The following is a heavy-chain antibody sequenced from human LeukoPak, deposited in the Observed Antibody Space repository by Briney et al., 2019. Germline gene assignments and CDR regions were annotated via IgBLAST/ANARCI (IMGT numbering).Heavy chain of an antibody. CDR3: ARYRSGEVFDY. D-gene: IGHD3-10*01. J-gene: IGHJ4*02. CDR2: IYYSGNT. Sequence: SETLSLTCTVSGDLLSNYYWSWIRQPPGKGLEWIGYIYYSGNTNYNPPLKSRVTMSVDTSKNQFSLKLTSVTAADTAVYYCARYRSGEVFDYWGQGTLVTVSS. V-gene: IGHV4-59*01. CDR1: GDLLSNYY.